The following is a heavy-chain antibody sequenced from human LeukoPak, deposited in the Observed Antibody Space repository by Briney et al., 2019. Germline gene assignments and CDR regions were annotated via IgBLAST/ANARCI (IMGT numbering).Heavy chain of an antibody. V-gene: IGHV4-4*07. CDR1: GFSISSYY. CDR2: IYTSGST. Sequence: SETLSLTCSVSGFSISSYYWSWIRQPAGKGLEWIGRIYTSGSTNYNPSLKSRVTRSVDTSKNQFSLKLSSVTAADTAVYYCARDLNIYDSSGRLDYWGQGTLVSVSS. J-gene: IGHJ4*02. CDR3: ARDLNIYDSSGRLDY. D-gene: IGHD3-22*01.